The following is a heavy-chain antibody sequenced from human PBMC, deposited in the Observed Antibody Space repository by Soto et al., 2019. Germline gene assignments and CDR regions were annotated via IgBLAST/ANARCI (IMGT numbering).Heavy chain of an antibody. J-gene: IGHJ4*02. CDR3: ARGQGSARSTYFEY. D-gene: IGHD3-10*01. CDR1: GFSLSTSGVG. CDR2: IYWDDDK. Sequence: QITLKESGPTLVKPTQTLTLTCTFSGFSLSTSGVGVGWIRQPPAKALEWLALIYWDDDKRYRPSLKNRLIITKDTSRNPVVLTMTNRDPVDPATYYRARGQGSARSTYFEYWGQGTLVTVS. V-gene: IGHV2-5*02.